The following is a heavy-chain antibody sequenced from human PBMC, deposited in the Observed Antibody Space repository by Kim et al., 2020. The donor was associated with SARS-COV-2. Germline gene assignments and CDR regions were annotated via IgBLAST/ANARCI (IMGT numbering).Heavy chain of an antibody. V-gene: IGHV4-59*01. CDR1: GGSISSYY. D-gene: IGHD3-22*01. CDR2: IYYSGST. CDR3: ARLDSSGYWVKT. Sequence: SETLSLTCTVSGGSISSYYWSWIRQPPGKGLEWIGYIYYSGSTNYNPSLKSRVTIAVETSKNQFSLKLSSVTVADTAVYYCARLDSSGYWVKTWGQGTLVTVSS. J-gene: IGHJ5*02.